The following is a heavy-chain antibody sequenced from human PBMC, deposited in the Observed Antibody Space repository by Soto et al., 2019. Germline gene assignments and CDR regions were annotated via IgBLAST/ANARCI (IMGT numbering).Heavy chain of an antibody. Sequence: GGSLRLSCAASGFTFSSYGMHWVRQAPGKGLEWVAVIWYDGSNKYYADSVKGRFTISRDNSKNTLYLQMNSLRAEDTAVYYCARGQGMITFGGVIVVSDAFDIWGKGTMVTVSS. V-gene: IGHV3-33*01. CDR3: ARGQGMITFGGVIVVSDAFDI. J-gene: IGHJ3*02. D-gene: IGHD3-16*02. CDR2: IWYDGSNK. CDR1: GFTFSSYG.